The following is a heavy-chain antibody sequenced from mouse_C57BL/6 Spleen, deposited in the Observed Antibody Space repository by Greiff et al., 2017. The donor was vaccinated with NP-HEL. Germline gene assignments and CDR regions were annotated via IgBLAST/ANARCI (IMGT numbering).Heavy chain of an antibody. V-gene: IGHV1-82*01. CDR3: ARSTGRNFDY. CDR1: GYAFSSSW. J-gene: IGHJ2*01. Sequence: QVQLQQSGPELVKPGASVKISCKASGYAFSSSWMNWVKQRPGKGLEWIGRIYPGDGDTNYNGKFKGKATLTADKSSSTAYMQLSSLTSEDSAVYFCARSTGRNFDYWGQGTTLTVSS. CDR2: IYPGDGDT. D-gene: IGHD4-1*02.